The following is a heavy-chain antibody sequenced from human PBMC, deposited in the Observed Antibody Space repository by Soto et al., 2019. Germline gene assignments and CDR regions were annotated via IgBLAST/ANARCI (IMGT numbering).Heavy chain of an antibody. CDR3: ARGRYCLTGRCFPNWFDS. CDR1: GDSISTVDYF. J-gene: IGHJ5*01. Sequence: SETLSLTCSVSGDSISTVDYFWAWIRQPPGQSLEYIGYIYKSTTTYYNPSFESRVAISLDTSKSQFSLTVTSVTAADTAVYFCARGRYCLTGRCFPNWFDSWGQGTLVTVSS. V-gene: IGHV4-30-4*01. D-gene: IGHD2-15*01. CDR2: IYKSTTT.